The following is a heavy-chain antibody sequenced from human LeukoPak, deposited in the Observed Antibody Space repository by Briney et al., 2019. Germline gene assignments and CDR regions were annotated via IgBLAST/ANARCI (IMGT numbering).Heavy chain of an antibody. CDR3: ARDRLWFGELTMKFDY. D-gene: IGHD3-10*01. CDR2: ISAYNGNT. V-gene: IGHV1-18*01. J-gene: IGHJ4*02. CDR1: GYTFTSYG. Sequence: GASVKVSCKASGYTFTSYGIGWVRQAPGQGLEWMGWISAYNGNTNYAQKLQGRVTMTTDTSTSTAYMELRSLRSDDTAVYYCARDRLWFGELTMKFDYWGQGTLVTVSS.